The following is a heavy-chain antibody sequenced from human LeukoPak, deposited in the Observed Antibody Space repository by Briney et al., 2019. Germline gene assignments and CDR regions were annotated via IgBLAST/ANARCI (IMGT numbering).Heavy chain of an antibody. J-gene: IGHJ3*02. CDR1: GGSISSYY. CDR3: ASVSGSSFDAFDI. Sequence: SETLSLTCTVSGGSISSYYWSWIRQPPGKGLEWIGYTYYSGSTNYNPSLKSRVTISVDTSKNQFSLKLSSVTAADTAVYYCASVSGSSFDAFDIWGQGTMVTVSS. CDR2: TYYSGST. D-gene: IGHD1-26*01. V-gene: IGHV4-59*01.